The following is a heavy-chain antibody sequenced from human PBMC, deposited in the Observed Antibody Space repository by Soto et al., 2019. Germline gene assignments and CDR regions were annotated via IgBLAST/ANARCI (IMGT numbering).Heavy chain of an antibody. J-gene: IGHJ5*02. CDR1: GFTFSKSW. Sequence: GGSLRLSCVASGFTFSKSWMNWVRQAPGKGLQWVANINQDGSEKSYVDSVKGRFTISRDNARNSLFLQMDSLGVDDTAVYFCSRPYSSSRYFDPWGKGTLVTVSS. D-gene: IGHD6-13*01. CDR2: INQDGSEK. CDR3: SRPYSSSRYFDP. V-gene: IGHV3-7*01.